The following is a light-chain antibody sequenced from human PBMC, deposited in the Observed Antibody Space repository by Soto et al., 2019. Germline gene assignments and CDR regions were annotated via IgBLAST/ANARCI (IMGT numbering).Light chain of an antibody. Sequence: QMNQLPSSLSTSVGDRVTITCRASQSISSYLNWYQQKPGKAPKVLIFAASSLESGVPSRFSGTGSGTDFTLTISSLQPEDFASYYCQQTYDTPWTFGQGTKVDIK. V-gene: IGKV1-39*01. J-gene: IGKJ1*01. CDR1: QSISSY. CDR2: AAS. CDR3: QQTYDTPWT.